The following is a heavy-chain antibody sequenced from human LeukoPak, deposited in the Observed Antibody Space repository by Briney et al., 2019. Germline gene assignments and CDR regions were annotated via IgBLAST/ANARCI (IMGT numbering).Heavy chain of an antibody. CDR3: ARDLYGSGSYYSNNWFDP. J-gene: IGHJ5*02. CDR2: INPSGGST. D-gene: IGHD3-10*01. V-gene: IGHV1-46*01. Sequence: ASVKVSCKASGYTFTGYYMHWVRQAPGQGLEWMGIINPSGGSTNYAQKFQGRVTITADESTSTAYMELSSLRSEDTAVYYCARDLYGSGSYYSNNWFDPWGQGTLVTVSS. CDR1: GYTFTGYY.